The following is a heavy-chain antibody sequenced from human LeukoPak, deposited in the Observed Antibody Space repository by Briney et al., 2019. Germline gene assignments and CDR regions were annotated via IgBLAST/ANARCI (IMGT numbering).Heavy chain of an antibody. Sequence: ASVKVSCKASGYTFTGYCMHWVRQAPGQGLEWLGWINPNSGGTNYAQKFQGRVTMTRDTSISTAYMELSRLRSDDTAVYYCARTYVDTATFDYWGQGTLVTVSS. CDR3: ARTYVDTATFDY. V-gene: IGHV1-2*02. CDR2: INPNSGGT. CDR1: GYTFTGYC. J-gene: IGHJ4*02. D-gene: IGHD5-18*01.